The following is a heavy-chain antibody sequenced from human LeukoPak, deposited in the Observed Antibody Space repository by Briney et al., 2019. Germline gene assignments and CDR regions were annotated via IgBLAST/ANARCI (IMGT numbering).Heavy chain of an antibody. CDR3: ARDGALWVGDFTFYFDS. D-gene: IGHD3-10*01. J-gene: IGHJ4*02. Sequence: ASVKVSCKASGYTFVAYFMHWVRQAPGQGLEWMGWINPNNGDTDSAQKFKGRVTMTRDTSISTVYMELTRLTSDDTAVYFCARDGALWVGDFTFYFDSWGQGSLVTVSS. CDR1: GYTFVAYF. CDR2: INPNNGDT. V-gene: IGHV1-2*02.